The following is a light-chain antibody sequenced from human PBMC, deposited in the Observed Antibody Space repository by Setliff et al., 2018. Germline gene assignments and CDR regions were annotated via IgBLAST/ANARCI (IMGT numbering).Light chain of an antibody. Sequence: QSALTPPASVSGSPGQSITISCTGTYSDVGKYNLVSWYQQHPGKAPKLILYDFTTRPSGVSDRFSGSKSANTASLTISGLQAEDEADYYCCSYAGSSTCVFGGGTKSPS. CDR3: CSYAGSSTCV. J-gene: IGLJ1*01. CDR2: DFT. CDR1: YSDVGKYNL. V-gene: IGLV2-23*02.